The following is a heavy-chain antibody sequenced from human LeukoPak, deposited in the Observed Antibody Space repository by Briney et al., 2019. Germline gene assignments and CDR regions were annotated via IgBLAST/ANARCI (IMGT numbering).Heavy chain of an antibody. CDR1: GGSISSYY. V-gene: IGHV4-59*01. D-gene: IGHD3-16*01. Sequence: PSETLSLTCTVSGGSISSYYWSWIRQTPGKGLEWIGYIYYSGSTNYKSSLKSRVTISVDTSKNQFSLKLSSVTAADTAVYYCARETSQKGAHYMDVWGKGTTVTISS. J-gene: IGHJ6*03. CDR3: ARETSQKGAHYMDV. CDR2: IYYSGST.